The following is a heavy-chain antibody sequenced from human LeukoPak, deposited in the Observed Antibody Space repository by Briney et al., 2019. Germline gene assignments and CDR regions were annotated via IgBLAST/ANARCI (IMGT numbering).Heavy chain of an antibody. CDR1: GFTFVNSW. D-gene: IGHD3-22*01. CDR2: IKGDGSEK. CDR3: AREPLGWLYFDY. V-gene: IGHV3-7*03. Sequence: PGGSLRLSCIASGFTFVNSWMSWVRQAPGKGLEWVANIKGDGSEKHYVDSVKGRFTIARDNANNSLYLQMDSLRAEDTALYYCAREPLGWLYFDYWGQGTLVTVSS. J-gene: IGHJ4*02.